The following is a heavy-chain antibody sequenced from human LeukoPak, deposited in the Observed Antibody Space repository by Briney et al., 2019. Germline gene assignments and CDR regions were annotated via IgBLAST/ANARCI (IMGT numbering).Heavy chain of an antibody. CDR1: GGSFSGYY. V-gene: IGHV4-34*01. Sequence: SETLSLTCAVYGGSFSGYYRSWIRQPPGKGLEWIGEINHSGSTNYNPSLKSRVTISVDTSKNQFSLKLSSVTAADTAVYYCARGGRGFWSGYAPRAFDIWGQGTMVTVSS. CDR3: ARGGRGFWSGYAPRAFDI. D-gene: IGHD3-3*01. J-gene: IGHJ3*02. CDR2: INHSGST.